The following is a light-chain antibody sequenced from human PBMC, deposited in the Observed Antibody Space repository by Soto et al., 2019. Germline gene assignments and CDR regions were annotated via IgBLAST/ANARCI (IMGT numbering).Light chain of an antibody. J-gene: IGKJ4*01. V-gene: IGKV1-5*03. CDR1: QSISSW. CDR2: KAS. CDR3: HHYNSEPLT. Sequence: DIQMTQSPSTLSASVGDRVTITCRASQSISSWLAWYQQKPGKAPNRLIYKASSLESGVPSRFSGGGSATEYTLTISSLQPDDFASDYCHHYNSEPLTVGGGTKVEIK.